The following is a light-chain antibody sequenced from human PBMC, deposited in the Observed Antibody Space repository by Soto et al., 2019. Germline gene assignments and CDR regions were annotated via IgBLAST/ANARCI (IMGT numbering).Light chain of an antibody. V-gene: IGKV3-15*01. CDR2: DAS. CDR1: QSVSSY. CDR3: QQYSHWTPLSP. Sequence: EIVMTQSPATLSVSPGERATLSCRASQSVSSYLAWYQQKPGLPPRLLIYDASTRATGIPARFSGSGSGTAFTLTIRSLQSADFAVYYWQQYSHWTPLSPFGRGTKLEIK. J-gene: IGKJ2*01.